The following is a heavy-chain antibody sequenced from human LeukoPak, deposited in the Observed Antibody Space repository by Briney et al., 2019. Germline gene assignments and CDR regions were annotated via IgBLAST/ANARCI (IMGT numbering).Heavy chain of an antibody. V-gene: IGHV3-23*01. CDR2: INGNDGRT. CDR3: AKVVESSSLTDYYYYYYMDV. D-gene: IGHD6-13*01. J-gene: IGHJ6*03. CDR1: GFTFSSYA. Sequence: GGSLRLSCTASGFTFSSYAMSWVRQAPGGGLEWVSAINGNDGRTYYADSVKGRFTISRDNSKNTLYLQMNSLRAEDTAVYYCAKVVESSSLTDYYYYYYMDVWGKGTTVTVSS.